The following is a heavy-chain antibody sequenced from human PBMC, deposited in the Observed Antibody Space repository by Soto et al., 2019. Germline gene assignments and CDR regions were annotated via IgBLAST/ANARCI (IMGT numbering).Heavy chain of an antibody. V-gene: IGHV2-5*02. D-gene: IGHD3-16*01. CDR1: GFSLNTYGVG. J-gene: IGHJ4*02. Sequence: QITLKESGPTLVKPTQTLTLTCTFSGFSLNTYGVGVGWIRQPPGKALEWLALIYWDDDKRYSPSLKSRLTITKDTSKNHVVLTMTNMDPVDTVTYYCARALGSWGAYYFDYLGQGTLVTVSS. CDR3: ARALGSWGAYYFDY. CDR2: IYWDDDK.